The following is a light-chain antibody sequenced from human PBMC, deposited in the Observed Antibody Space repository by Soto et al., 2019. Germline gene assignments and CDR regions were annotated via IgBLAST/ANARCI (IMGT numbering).Light chain of an antibody. Sequence: QSALTQPASVSGSPGQSITISCTGASSDVGDYNYVSWYRHHPGQAPELLIYEVNNRPSGVSHRFSGSKSGNTASLTISGLQAEDEADYYCCSFTSNTTRMLFAGGTEVAVL. J-gene: IGLJ2*01. CDR1: SSDVGDYNY. V-gene: IGLV2-14*01. CDR2: EVN. CDR3: CSFTSNTTRML.